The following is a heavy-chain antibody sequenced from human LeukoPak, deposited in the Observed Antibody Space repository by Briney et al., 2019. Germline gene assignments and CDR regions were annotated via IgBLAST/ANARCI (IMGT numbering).Heavy chain of an antibody. CDR3: ARTYNWNDVVNY. Sequence: GGSLRLSCAASGFIFSSYAMSWVRQAPGKGLEWVAPMSGSGGSTYYADSVKGRFTISRDHSKNTLYLQMNSLRAEDTAVYYCARTYNWNDVVNYWGQGTLVTVSS. CDR2: MSGSGGST. D-gene: IGHD1-1*01. V-gene: IGHV3-23*01. CDR1: GFIFSSYA. J-gene: IGHJ4*02.